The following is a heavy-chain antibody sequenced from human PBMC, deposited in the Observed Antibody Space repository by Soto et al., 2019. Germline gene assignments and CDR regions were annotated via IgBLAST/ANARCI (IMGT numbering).Heavy chain of an antibody. D-gene: IGHD6-25*01. J-gene: IGHJ4*02. CDR3: ASHRSGYAFH. CDR1: GGSISTYY. V-gene: IGHV4-59*01. Sequence: SETLSLTSTVSGGSISTYYWSWIRQSPGKGLEWIGYVYYSGNTNNNPSLKGRVTISLDASTNQFSLKLTSVTAADTAVYYCASHRSGYAFHWGPGTLVTVSS. CDR2: VYYSGNT.